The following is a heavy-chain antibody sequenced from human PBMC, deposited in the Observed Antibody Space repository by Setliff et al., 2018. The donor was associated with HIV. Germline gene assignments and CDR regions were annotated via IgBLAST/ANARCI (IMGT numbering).Heavy chain of an antibody. Sequence: HPGGSLRLSCATSGFTFNTYWMSWVRQAPGKGLEWVANIKEDGSERNYVDSVKGRFTISRDNANKSLYLQMNSLRAADSAVYYCASLAWLDSWGQGTLVTVSS. CDR3: ASLAWLDS. V-gene: IGHV3-7*01. J-gene: IGHJ5*01. CDR2: IKEDGSER. CDR1: GFTFNTYW.